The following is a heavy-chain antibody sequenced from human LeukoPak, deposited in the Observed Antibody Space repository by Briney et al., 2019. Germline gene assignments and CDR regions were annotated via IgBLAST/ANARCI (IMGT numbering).Heavy chain of an antibody. Sequence: PGGSLRLSCAASGFLLSKAWMCWVRQAPGKGLEWVGRIKTKIDGWTTDYAAPVKGRFTIPRDDSKNTLYLQMNSLITEDTAVYYCITEERWLLNTSLYWRQGTLVTVSS. V-gene: IGHV3-15*05. CDR1: GFLLSKAW. J-gene: IGHJ4*02. D-gene: IGHD5-24*01. CDR3: ITEERWLLNTSLY. CDR2: IKTKIDGWTT.